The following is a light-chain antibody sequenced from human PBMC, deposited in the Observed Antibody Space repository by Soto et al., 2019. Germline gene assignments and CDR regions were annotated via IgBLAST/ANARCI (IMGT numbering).Light chain of an antibody. J-gene: IGLJ1*01. Sequence: QSALTQPASVSGSPGQSITISCTGTSSDVGSYNLVSWYQQHPGKAPKLMIYEGSKRPSGVSNRFSGSKSGNTASLTISGLQAEDEADYYCCSYAGSSTVVFGTGTNVTVL. V-gene: IGLV2-23*01. CDR1: SSDVGSYNL. CDR3: CSYAGSSTVV. CDR2: EGS.